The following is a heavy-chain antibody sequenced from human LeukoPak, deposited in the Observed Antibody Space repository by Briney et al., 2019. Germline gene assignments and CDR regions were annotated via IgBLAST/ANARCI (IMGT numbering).Heavy chain of an antibody. CDR1: GGSISSSSYY. V-gene: IGHV4-39*07. D-gene: IGHD1-26*01. J-gene: IGHJ4*02. CDR3: ARARRGRWELLQARYYFDY. CDR2: IYHSGST. Sequence: SETLSLTCTVSGGSISSSSYYWGWIRQPPGKGLEWIGSIYHSGSTNYNPSLKSRVTISVDTSKNQFSLKLSSVTAADTAVYYCARARRGRWELLQARYYFDYWGQGTLVTVSS.